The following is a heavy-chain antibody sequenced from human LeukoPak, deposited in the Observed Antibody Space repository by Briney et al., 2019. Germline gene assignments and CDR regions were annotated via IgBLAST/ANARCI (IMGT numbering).Heavy chain of an antibody. CDR3: AKAPTDKAAAGTGVDY. CDR2: ISAYNGNT. D-gene: IGHD6-13*01. J-gene: IGHJ4*02. Sequence: ASVKVSCKASGYTFTSYGISWVRQAPGQGLEWMGWISAYNGNTNYAQKLQGRVTMTTDTSTSTAYMELRSLRSDDTAVYYCAKAPTDKAAAGTGVDYWGQGTLVTVSS. CDR1: GYTFTSYG. V-gene: IGHV1-18*01.